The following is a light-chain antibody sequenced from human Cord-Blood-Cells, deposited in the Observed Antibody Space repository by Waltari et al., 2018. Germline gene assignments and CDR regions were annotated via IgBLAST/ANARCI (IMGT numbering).Light chain of an antibody. CDR1: QSISSW. CDR2: KAS. J-gene: IGKJ1*01. V-gene: IGKV1-5*03. Sequence: DIYMTQSPSTLSASVGSRVTTTCRDSQSISSWFAWYKQKPGKAPELLIYKASSLESAVPSRFSGSQSGTEFTLTISSLQPDDIATYYCQQYNSYSPWTFEQGTKVKI. CDR3: QQYNSYSPWT.